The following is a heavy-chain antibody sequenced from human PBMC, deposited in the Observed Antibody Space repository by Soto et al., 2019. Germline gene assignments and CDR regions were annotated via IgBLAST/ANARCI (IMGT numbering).Heavy chain of an antibody. D-gene: IGHD6-19*01. J-gene: IGHJ4*02. Sequence: EVQLLESGGGLVQPGGSLRLSCEASGFTFSNYGMGWVRQAPGKGLEWVSGITGSGGITYGADSVKGRFTISRDNSKNTLYLEMNSLRAEDTAVYYCAKDPIGSCFFRFDDWGQGTLVTVSS. CDR2: ITGSGGIT. V-gene: IGHV3-23*01. CDR1: GFTFSNYG. CDR3: AKDPIGSCFFRFDD.